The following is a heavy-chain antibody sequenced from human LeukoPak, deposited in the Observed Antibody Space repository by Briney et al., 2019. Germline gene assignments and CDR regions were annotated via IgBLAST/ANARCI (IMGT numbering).Heavy chain of an antibody. D-gene: IGHD3-22*01. CDR1: GDSISSGDYY. J-gene: IGHJ3*02. CDR2: ISSSGST. CDR3: ARGPYSYDSSGAFDI. Sequence: PSETLSLTCTVSGDSISSGDYYWSWIRQPAGKGLEWIGRISSSGSTNYNPSLKSRVTVSVDTSKNQFSLKLSSVTAADTAVYFCARGPYSYDSSGAFDIWGQGTMVTVSS. V-gene: IGHV4-61*02.